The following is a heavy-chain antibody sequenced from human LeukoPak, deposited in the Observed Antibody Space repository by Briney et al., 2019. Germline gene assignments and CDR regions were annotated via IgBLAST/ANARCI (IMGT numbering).Heavy chain of an antibody. V-gene: IGHV3-15*07. J-gene: IGHJ4*02. CDR2: IKSETHGGTT. D-gene: IGHD4-17*01. CDR3: TTDGPTAVTSPFNY. CDR1: GFIFSNAW. Sequence: GGSLRLSCAASGFIFSNAWMNWVRQAPGKGLEWVGRIKSETHGGTTDYGVPVNCRFITSRNDSKNTLYLQMNSLKTEETAVYYCTTDGPTAVTSPFNYWGQGTLVTVSS.